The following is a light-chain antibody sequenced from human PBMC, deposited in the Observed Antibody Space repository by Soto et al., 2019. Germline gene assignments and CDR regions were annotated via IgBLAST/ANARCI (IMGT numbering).Light chain of an antibody. J-gene: IGKJ4*01. CDR3: QQYYSTPLT. V-gene: IGKV4-1*01. CDR1: QSVLYSSNNKNY. CDR2: WAS. Sequence: DIVMTQSPDSLAVSLGERATINCKSSQSVLYSSNNKNYLAWYQQKPGQPPKLLIHWASTRESGVPDRFSGSRSGTDFTLTISSLQAEDVAVYYCQQYYSTPLTFGGGTKVEIK.